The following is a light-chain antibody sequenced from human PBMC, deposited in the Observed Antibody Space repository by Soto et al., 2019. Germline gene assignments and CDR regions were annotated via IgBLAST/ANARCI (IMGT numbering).Light chain of an antibody. J-gene: IGLJ2*01. V-gene: IGLV1-47*01. Sequence: QSVLTQPPSASGTPGQRVTISCSASFYIGTNKVYWYQQLPGTAPKLLIYRNDQRPSGVADRFSGSNSGTSASLAISGLRSEDEADYYCVAWDDSLSAVVFGGGTKLTVL. CDR1: FYIGTNK. CDR2: RND. CDR3: VAWDDSLSAVV.